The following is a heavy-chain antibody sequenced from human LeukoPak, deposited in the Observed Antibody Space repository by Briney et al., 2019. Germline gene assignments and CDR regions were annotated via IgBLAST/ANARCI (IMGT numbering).Heavy chain of an antibody. Sequence: PGGSLRLSCAASGFTFDDYAMHWVRQAPGKGLEWVSGISWNSGSIGYAHSVKGRFTISRDNAKNSLYLQMNSLRAEDTALYYCAKEGQWLVLGHWFDPWGQGTLVTVSS. D-gene: IGHD6-19*01. CDR3: AKEGQWLVLGHWFDP. CDR2: ISWNSGSI. V-gene: IGHV3-9*01. CDR1: GFTFDDYA. J-gene: IGHJ5*02.